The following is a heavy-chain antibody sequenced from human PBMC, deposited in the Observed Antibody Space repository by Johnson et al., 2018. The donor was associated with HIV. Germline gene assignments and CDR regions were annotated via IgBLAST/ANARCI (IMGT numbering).Heavy chain of an antibody. J-gene: IGHJ3*01. V-gene: IGHV3-49*04. CDR1: GFTFSDYA. CDR2: IRSTPHGGTT. D-gene: IGHD3-3*01. CDR3: TRGIKSGISAFGDDACDV. Sequence: VQLVESGGGLVQPGRSLRLSCTASGFTFSDYAMTWVRQAPGKGLEWVAFIRSTPHGGTTEYAASVKGRITISRDDSRRIGYLQVSSLKTEDTGVYYCTRGIKSGISAFGDDACDVWGRGTLVTVSS.